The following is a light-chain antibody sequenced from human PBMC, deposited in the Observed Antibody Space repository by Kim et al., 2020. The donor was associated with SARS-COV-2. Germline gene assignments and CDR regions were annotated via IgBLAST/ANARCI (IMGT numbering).Light chain of an antibody. V-gene: IGKV1-6*01. J-gene: IGKJ1*01. Sequence: AIQMTQSPSSLSASVGDRVTITCRASQVIRNDLGWYQQKPGKAPKLLISAASTLHTGVPSRFSGSGSGTDFTHTISSRQPEDFATYYCLQDYSYPWTFGQGTKVDIK. CDR2: AAS. CDR1: QVIRND. CDR3: LQDYSYPWT.